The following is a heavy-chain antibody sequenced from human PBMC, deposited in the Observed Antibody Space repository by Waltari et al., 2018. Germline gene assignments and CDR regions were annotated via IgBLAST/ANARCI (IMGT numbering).Heavy chain of an antibody. CDR1: GGTFSSYA. CDR3: ARDWRIVVVPVRYYGMDV. D-gene: IGHD2-2*01. J-gene: IGHJ6*02. Sequence: QVQLVQSGAEVKKPGSSVKVSCKASGGTFSSYAISWVRQAPGQGLEWMGGIIPICGTANYAQKFQGRVTITADESTSTAYMELSSLRSEDTAVYYCARDWRIVVVPVRYYGMDVWGQGTTVTVSS. CDR2: IIPICGTA. V-gene: IGHV1-69*12.